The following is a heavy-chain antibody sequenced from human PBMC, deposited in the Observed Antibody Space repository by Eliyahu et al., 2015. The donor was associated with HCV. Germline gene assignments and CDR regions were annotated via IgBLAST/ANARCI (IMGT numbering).Heavy chain of an antibody. CDR2: IYTSXST. V-gene: IGHV4-4*07. CDR1: GGSISXXX. Sequence: QVQLQESGPGLVKPSETLSLTCTVSGGSISXXXWXWIRQPAGRGLEWIGRIYTSXSTNYNPSLKSRITMSVDTSKNQFSLKLSSVTAADTAIYYCVRGAPYGSGSYELYYFDYWGQGTLVTVSS. J-gene: IGHJ4*02. D-gene: IGHD3-10*01. CDR3: VRGAPYGSGSYELYYFDY.